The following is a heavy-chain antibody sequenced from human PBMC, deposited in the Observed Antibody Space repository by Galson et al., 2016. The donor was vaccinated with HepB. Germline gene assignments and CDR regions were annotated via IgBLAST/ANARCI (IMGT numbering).Heavy chain of an antibody. CDR1: GYTFTSFD. V-gene: IGHV1-8*02. J-gene: IGHJ2*01. Sequence: SVKVSCKASGYTFTSFDINWVRQAAGQGLEWMGGMNPNSGYTDYAQKVQGRVTMTRNTSITTAYMELTGLRSEDTAVYYCARGLFTVGTTRQYFDFWGRGTLVTVSS. D-gene: IGHD7-27*01. CDR2: MNPNSGYT. CDR3: ARGLFTVGTTRQYFDF.